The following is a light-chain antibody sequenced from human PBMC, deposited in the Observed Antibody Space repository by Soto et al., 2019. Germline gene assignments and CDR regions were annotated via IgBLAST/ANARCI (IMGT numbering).Light chain of an antibody. V-gene: IGKV1-5*01. CDR1: QTISHW. J-gene: IGKJ1*01. CDR3: QQYNTFWT. Sequence: IHLTHSPSTLSASVGDRVTITCRASQTISHWLAWYKQKPGKAPKLLIFDVSSLQSGVPSRFSGSGSGTEFTLTISSMKPDDIATYYCQQYNTFWTFGHGTKVDIK. CDR2: DVS.